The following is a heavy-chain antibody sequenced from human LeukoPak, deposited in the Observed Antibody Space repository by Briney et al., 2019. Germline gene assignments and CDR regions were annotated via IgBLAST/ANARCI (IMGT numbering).Heavy chain of an antibody. D-gene: IGHD3-10*01. V-gene: IGHV4-34*01. Sequence: PSETLTLSCAAYGGSFSGYYMSWIRQPPGKGLEWVGVIYNGGSTNYDHSLKSRVTISVDTSKNQFYLKVTSVTAADTAVYYCARGQLITMVRGVIPFDYWGQGTLVTVSS. CDR1: GGSFSGYY. CDR3: ARGQLITMVRGVIPFDY. J-gene: IGHJ4*02. CDR2: IYNGGST.